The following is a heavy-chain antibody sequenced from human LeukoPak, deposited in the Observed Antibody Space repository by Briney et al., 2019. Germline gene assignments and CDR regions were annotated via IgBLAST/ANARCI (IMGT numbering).Heavy chain of an antibody. CDR3: ARDGIAAAFDY. Sequence: GGSLRLSCAASGFTFSDYYMSWIRQAPGKGLEWVSYISHSGSNMYHAYSVKGRFTISRDNAKNSLHLQMNSLRAEDTAVYYCARDGIAAAFDYWGQGTLVTVSS. CDR2: ISHSGSNM. V-gene: IGHV3-11*04. J-gene: IGHJ4*02. D-gene: IGHD6-13*01. CDR1: GFTFSDYY.